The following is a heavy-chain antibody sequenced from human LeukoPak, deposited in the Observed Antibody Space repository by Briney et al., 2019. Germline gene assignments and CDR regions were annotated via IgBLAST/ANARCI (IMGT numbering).Heavy chain of an antibody. J-gene: IGHJ4*02. CDR2: INPNSGGT. V-gene: IGHV1-2*02. D-gene: IGHD3-22*01. CDR1: GYTFTGYY. Sequence: ASVKVSCKASGYTFTGYYMHWVRQAPGQGLEWMGWINPNSGGTNYAQKFQGRVTMTRDTSISTAYMELSRLRSDDTAVYYCARDLYYYDRSGYYYCPFDYWGQGTLVTVSS. CDR3: ARDLYYYDRSGYYYCPFDY.